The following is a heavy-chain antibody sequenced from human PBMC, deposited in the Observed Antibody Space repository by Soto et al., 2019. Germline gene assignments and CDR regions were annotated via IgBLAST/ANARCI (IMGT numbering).Heavy chain of an antibody. J-gene: IGHJ3*02. CDR3: ARDFQGVAYAFDI. Sequence: GGSLRLSCAASGFTFSSYAMSWVRQAPGKGLEWVSAISSSGGSIYYADSVKGRFTISRDNAKNSLYLQMNSLRAEDTAVYYCARDFQGVAYAFDIWGQGTVVTVSS. CDR2: ISSSGGSI. V-gene: IGHV3-48*04. CDR1: GFTFSSYA. D-gene: IGHD3-3*01.